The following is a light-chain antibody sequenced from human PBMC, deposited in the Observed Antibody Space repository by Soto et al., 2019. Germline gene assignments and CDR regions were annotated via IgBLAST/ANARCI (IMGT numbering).Light chain of an antibody. V-gene: IGLV1-51*01. J-gene: IGLJ3*02. Sequence: QSVLTQPPSVSAAPGQMVTISCSGSTSNIAYNFVSWYQQLPGTAPKLLIYEINKRPSGISDRFSASKSGTSATLAITGLQTGDEAHYFCGTWDNSLSVVVFGGGTKLT. CDR3: GTWDNSLSVVV. CDR1: TSNIAYNF. CDR2: EIN.